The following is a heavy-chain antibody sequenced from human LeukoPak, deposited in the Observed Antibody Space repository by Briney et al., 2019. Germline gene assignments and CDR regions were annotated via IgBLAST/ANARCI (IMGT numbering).Heavy chain of an antibody. J-gene: IGHJ4*02. Sequence: ASVKVSCKASGGTFSSYAISWVRQAPGQGLEWMGRIIPIFGTANYAQKFQGRVTITTDESTSTAYMELSSLRSDDTAVYYCARDNIVVVPAAPDYWGQGTLVTVSS. CDR2: IIPIFGTA. CDR1: GGTFSSYA. V-gene: IGHV1-69*05. D-gene: IGHD2-2*01. CDR3: ARDNIVVVPAAPDY.